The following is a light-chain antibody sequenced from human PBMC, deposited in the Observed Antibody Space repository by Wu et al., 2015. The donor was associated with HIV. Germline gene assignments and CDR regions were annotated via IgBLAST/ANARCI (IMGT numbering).Light chain of an antibody. CDR3: QQSYNIPRLS. Sequence: DIQMTQSPFSVSASVGDRVAITCRASQDIGRWLAWYQQKPGKAPRLLISTASNLQNGVPSRFSASGSGTYFTLTITSLQPEDFATYYCQQSYNIPRLSFGGGTRVEIK. CDR1: QDIGRW. V-gene: IGKV1-12*01. CDR2: TAS. J-gene: IGKJ4*01.